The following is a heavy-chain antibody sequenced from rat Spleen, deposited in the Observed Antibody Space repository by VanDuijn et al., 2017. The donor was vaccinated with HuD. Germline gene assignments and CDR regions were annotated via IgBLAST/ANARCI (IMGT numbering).Heavy chain of an antibody. J-gene: IGHJ1*01. CDR1: GFSLISNS. CDR3: ARLGGG. CDR2: LWGDGST. D-gene: IGHD4-6*01. Sequence: QVQLKESGPGLVQPSQTLSLICTVSGFSLISNSVHWVRQPPGKGLEWMGGLWGDGSTDFNSALKSRLSISRDTSKSQVFLKMNSLQTEDTARYFCARLGGGWGPGTMVTVSS. V-gene: IGHV2-1*01.